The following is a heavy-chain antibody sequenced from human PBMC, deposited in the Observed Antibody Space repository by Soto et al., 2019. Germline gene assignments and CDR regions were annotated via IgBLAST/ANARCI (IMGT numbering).Heavy chain of an antibody. CDR1: GYTFTSYY. D-gene: IGHD1-26*01. CDR2: INPSGGST. CDR3: ARDHSVGATSGY. J-gene: IGHJ4*02. Sequence: ASVKVSGKASGYTFTSYYMHWVRQAPGQGLGWMGIINPSGGSTSYAQKFQGRVTMTRDTSTSTVYMELSSLRSEDTAVYYCARDHSVGATSGYRGQGTLVTVSS. V-gene: IGHV1-46*03.